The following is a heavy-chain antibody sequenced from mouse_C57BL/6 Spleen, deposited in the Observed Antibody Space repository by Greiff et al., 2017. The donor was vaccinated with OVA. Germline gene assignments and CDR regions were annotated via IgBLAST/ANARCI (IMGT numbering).Heavy chain of an antibody. V-gene: IGHV1-69*01. CDR1: GYTFTSYW. CDR3: DRATDY. J-gene: IGHJ4*01. CDR2: IDPSDSYT. Sequence: VQLLESGAELVMPGASVKLSCKASGYTFTSYWMHWVKQRPGQGLEWIGEIDPSDSYTNYNQKFKGKSTLTVDTSSSTAYMQLSSLTSEDSAVCYCDRATDYWGQGTSLTVSS.